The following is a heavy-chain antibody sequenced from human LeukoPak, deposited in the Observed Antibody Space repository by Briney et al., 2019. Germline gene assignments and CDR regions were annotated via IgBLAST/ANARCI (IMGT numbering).Heavy chain of an antibody. V-gene: IGHV1-69*05. CDR1: GGTFSSYA. D-gene: IGHD5-24*01. J-gene: IGHJ4*02. CDR2: IIPIFGTA. CDR3: ARVEMATIGQAGVFDY. Sequence: ASVKVSCKASGGTFSSYAISWVRQAPGQGLEWMGGIIPIFGTANYAQKFQGRVTITTDESTSTAYMELSSLRSEDTAVYYCARVEMATIGQAGVFDYWGQGTLATVSS.